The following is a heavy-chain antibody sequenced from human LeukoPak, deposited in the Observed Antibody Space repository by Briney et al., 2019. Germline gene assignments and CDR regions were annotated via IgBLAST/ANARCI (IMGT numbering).Heavy chain of an antibody. CDR1: GGSISSGGYY. J-gene: IGHJ5*02. CDR2: IYYSGST. V-gene: IGHV4-31*03. CDR3: ARVPYGSGSRFDP. Sequence: PSQTLSLTCTVSGGSISSGGYYWSWIRQHPGKGLEWIGYIYYSGSTYYNPSLKSRVTISVDTSKNQISLKLSSVTAADTAVYYCARVPYGSGSRFDPWGQGTLVTVSS. D-gene: IGHD3-10*01.